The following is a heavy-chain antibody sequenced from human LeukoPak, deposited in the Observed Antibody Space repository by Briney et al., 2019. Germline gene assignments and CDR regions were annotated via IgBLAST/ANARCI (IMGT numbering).Heavy chain of an antibody. V-gene: IGHV3-23*01. CDR2: ISGSGGST. J-gene: IGHJ4*02. D-gene: IGHD1-26*01. Sequence: GGSLRLSCAAAGFTFSSNAMIWVRQAPGKGLEWVSTISGSGGSTYYADSVKGRFTISRDNSKNTLYLQMSSLRAEDTAVYYCAKSLVGAIGVYYYWGQGTLVTVSS. CDR3: AKSLVGAIGVYYY. CDR1: GFTFSSNA.